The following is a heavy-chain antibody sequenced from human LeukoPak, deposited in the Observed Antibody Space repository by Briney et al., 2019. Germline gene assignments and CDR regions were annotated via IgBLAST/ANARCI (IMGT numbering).Heavy chain of an antibody. J-gene: IGHJ6*04. D-gene: IGHD3-10*02. Sequence: GGSLRLSCAASGFTFSRHSMNWVRQAPGKGLEWVSSISSSSSYIYYADSVKGRFTISRDNAKNSLYLQMNSLGAEDTAVYYCAELGITMIGGVWGKGTTVTISS. CDR1: GFTFSRHS. CDR2: ISSSSSYI. CDR3: AELGITMIGGV. V-gene: IGHV3-21*01.